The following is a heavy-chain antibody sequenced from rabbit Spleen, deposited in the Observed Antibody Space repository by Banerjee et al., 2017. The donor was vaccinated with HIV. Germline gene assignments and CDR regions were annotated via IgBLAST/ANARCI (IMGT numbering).Heavy chain of an antibody. D-gene: IGHD1-1*01. CDR3: ARSISGVYRVNL. J-gene: IGHJ4*01. CDR2: IYGAKGST. CDR1: GFDFTNYY. Sequence: QLVESGGGLVQPGGSLKFSCKASGFDFTNYYISWVRQAPGKGLEWIGIIYGAKGSTDYASWVNGRFTISSDNAQSTVDLKMTSLTVADTATYFCARSISGVYRVNLWGQGTLVTVS. V-gene: IGHV1S7*01.